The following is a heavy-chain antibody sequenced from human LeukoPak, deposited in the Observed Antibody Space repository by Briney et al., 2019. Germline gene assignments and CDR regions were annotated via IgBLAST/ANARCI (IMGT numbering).Heavy chain of an antibody. CDR1: GGTFSSYA. Sequence: GSSVKVSCKASGGTFSSYAISWVRQAPGQGLEWMGRIIPILGIANYAQKFQGRVTITADKSASTAYMELSSLRSEDTAVYYCAKGPKAIVPDYFDYWGQGTLVTVSS. D-gene: IGHD3-16*02. V-gene: IGHV1-69*04. CDR2: IIPILGIA. J-gene: IGHJ4*02. CDR3: AKGPKAIVPDYFDY.